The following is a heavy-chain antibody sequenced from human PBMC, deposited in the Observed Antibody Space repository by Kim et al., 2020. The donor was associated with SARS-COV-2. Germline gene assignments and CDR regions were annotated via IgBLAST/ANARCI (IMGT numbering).Heavy chain of an antibody. D-gene: IGHD6-13*01. V-gene: IGHV4-39*01. CDR3: ARLSSSWYIVHDY. CDR2: IYYSGST. CDR1: GGSISSSSYY. J-gene: IGHJ4*02. Sequence: SETLSLTCTVSGGSISSSSYYWGWIRQPPGKGLEWIGSIYYSGSTYYNPSLKSRVTISVDTSKNQFSLKLSSVTAADTAVYYCARLSSSWYIVHDYWGQGTLVTVSS.